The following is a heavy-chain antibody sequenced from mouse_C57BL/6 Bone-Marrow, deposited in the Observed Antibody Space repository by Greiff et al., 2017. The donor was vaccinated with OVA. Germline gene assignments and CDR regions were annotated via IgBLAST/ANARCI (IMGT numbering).Heavy chain of an antibody. J-gene: IGHJ3*01. CDR1: GYTFTSYW. V-gene: IGHV1-55*01. Sequence: QVQLQQPGAELVKPGASVKMSCKASGYTFTSYWITWVKQRPGQGLEWIGDIYPGSGSTNYNEKFKRKATLTVDTSSSTAYMQLSSLTSEDSAVYYCARRGIYYYGSEAYWGQGTLVTVSA. CDR3: ARRGIYYYGSEAY. D-gene: IGHD1-1*01. CDR2: IYPGSGST.